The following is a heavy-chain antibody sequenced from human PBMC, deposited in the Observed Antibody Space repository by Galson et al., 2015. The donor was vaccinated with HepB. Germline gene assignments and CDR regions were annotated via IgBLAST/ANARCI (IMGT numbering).Heavy chain of an antibody. V-gene: IGHV3-11*06. Sequence: SLRLSCAASGFTFSDYYMSWIRQAPGKGLEWVSYISSSSSYTNYADSVKGRFTISRDNAKNSLYLQMNSLRAEDTAVYYCAREGQTEGGMDVWGQGTTVTVSS. CDR1: GFTFSDYY. CDR2: ISSSSSYT. J-gene: IGHJ6*02. CDR3: AREGQTEGGMDV.